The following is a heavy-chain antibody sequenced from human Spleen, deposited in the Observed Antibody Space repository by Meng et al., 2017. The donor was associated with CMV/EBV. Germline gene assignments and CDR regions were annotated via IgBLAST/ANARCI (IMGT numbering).Heavy chain of an antibody. D-gene: IGHD1-1*01. CDR2: TYTGGNT. J-gene: IGHJ4*02. V-gene: IGHV3-53*01. CDR3: ARGERWDY. Sequence: GESLKISCEASGFSISSKYMSWVRQAPGKGLEWISLTYTGGNTYFVDSVKGRFTISRDNSKNTLYLQMNSLRAEDTAVYYCARGERWDYWGQGTLVTVSS. CDR1: GFSISSKY.